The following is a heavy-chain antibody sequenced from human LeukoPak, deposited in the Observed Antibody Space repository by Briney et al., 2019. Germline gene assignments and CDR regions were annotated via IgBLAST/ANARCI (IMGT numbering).Heavy chain of an antibody. J-gene: IGHJ4*02. CDR2: ISYDGSNK. V-gene: IGHV3-30*18. CDR3: AKVSYYYDSSGYYDY. D-gene: IGHD3-22*01. Sequence: GGSLRLSCAASGFTFSSYGMHWVRQAPGKRLEWVAVISYDGSNKYYADSVKGRFTISRDNSKNTLYLQMNSPRAEDTAVYYCAKVSYYYDSSGYYDYWGQGTLVTVSS. CDR1: GFTFSSYG.